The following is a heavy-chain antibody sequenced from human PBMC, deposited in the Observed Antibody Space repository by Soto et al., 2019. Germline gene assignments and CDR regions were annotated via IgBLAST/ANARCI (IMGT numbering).Heavy chain of an antibody. V-gene: IGHV3-48*03. CDR1: GFTFDGYG. CDR2: ISSSGSVI. J-gene: IGHJ6*02. CDR3: ARESSLDYYYGMDV. Sequence: PGGSLRLSCAGSGFTFDGYGMNWVRQAPGKGLEWVSYISSSGSVIYYADSVKGRSTISRDNAKNSLYLQMNSLRAEDTALYYCARESSLDYYYGMDVWGQGTSVTV.